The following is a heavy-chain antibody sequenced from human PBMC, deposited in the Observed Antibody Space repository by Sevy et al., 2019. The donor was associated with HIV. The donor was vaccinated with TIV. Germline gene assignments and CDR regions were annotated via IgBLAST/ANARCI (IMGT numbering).Heavy chain of an antibody. V-gene: IGHV3-48*03. CDR1: GFTFSNDE. Sequence: AGSLRLSCAASGFTFSNDEMNWVRQAPGKELEWVSHITSSGSSIYYADSVKGRFTISRDNAKNSLYLQMNSLRVEDTAVYYCARYVGAYDTGFDPWGQGTLVTVSS. D-gene: IGHD3-22*01. CDR2: ITSSGSSI. CDR3: ARYVGAYDTGFDP. J-gene: IGHJ5*02.